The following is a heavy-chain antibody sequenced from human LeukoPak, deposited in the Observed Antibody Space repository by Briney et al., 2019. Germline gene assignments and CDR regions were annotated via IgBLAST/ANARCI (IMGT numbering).Heavy chain of an antibody. CDR2: IGTAGDT. CDR3: ARGSGVQVWSSLDY. D-gene: IGHD5-18*01. V-gene: IGHV3-13*04. Sequence: PGGSLRLSCAASGFTFSSYDMHWVRQATGKGLEWVSAIGTAGDTYYPGSVKGRFTISRENAKNSLYLQMNSLRAGGTAVYYCARGSGVQVWSSLDYWGQGTLVTVSS. J-gene: IGHJ4*02. CDR1: GFTFSSYD.